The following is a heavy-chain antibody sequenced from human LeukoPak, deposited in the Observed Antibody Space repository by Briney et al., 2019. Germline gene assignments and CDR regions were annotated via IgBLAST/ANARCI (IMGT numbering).Heavy chain of an antibody. CDR3: ATYSSSWYCFDY. Sequence: GGSLKLSCAASGFPFSSYAMIWLRQAPGKGLEWVSAISGSGGSTYYADSVKGRFTISRDNSKNTLYLQMNSLRAEDTAVYYCATYSSSWYCFDYWGQGTLVTVSS. CDR2: ISGSGGST. D-gene: IGHD6-13*01. CDR1: GFPFSSYA. V-gene: IGHV3-23*01. J-gene: IGHJ4*02.